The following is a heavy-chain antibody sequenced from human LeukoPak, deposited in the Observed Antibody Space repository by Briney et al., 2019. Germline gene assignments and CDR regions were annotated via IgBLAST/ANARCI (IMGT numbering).Heavy chain of an antibody. D-gene: IGHD1-1*01. V-gene: IGHV4-39*07. CDR1: GGSISSSSYY. Sequence: PSETLSLTCTVSGGSISSSSYYWSWIRQPPGKGLEWIGEINHSGSTNYNPSLKSRVTISVDTSKNQFSLKLSSVTAADTAVYYCARATGMGTGTTVRVDYWGQGTLVTVSS. J-gene: IGHJ4*02. CDR2: INHSGST. CDR3: ARATGMGTGTTVRVDY.